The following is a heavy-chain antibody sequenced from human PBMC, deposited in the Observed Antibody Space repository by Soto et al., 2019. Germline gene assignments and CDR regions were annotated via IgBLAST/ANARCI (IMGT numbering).Heavy chain of an antibody. CDR2: IYYSGST. Sequence: QVQLQESGPGLVKPSETLSLTCTVSGGSISSYYWSWIRQPPGKGLEWIGYIYYSGSTNYNPSLKRRSLISVDTYSTQFSLKLSSVSAADTAVYYCACITMVRGVPYWGQGTLVTVSS. CDR3: ACITMVRGVPY. CDR1: GGSISSYY. V-gene: IGHV4-59*01. D-gene: IGHD3-10*01. J-gene: IGHJ4*02.